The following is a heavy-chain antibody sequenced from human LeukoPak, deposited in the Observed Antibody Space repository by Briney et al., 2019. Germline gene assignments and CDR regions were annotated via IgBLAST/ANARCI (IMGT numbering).Heavy chain of an antibody. D-gene: IGHD2-2*01. CDR1: GFTYRRYS. Sequence: GGSLRLSCVASGFTYRRYSMNWVRQAPGKGLEWVSTISSGSDYLYHADSVRGRFTISRDNARNSLFLRMDDPRAEDTALYYCARDLGSGMPGGFDYWGQGILVTVSS. V-gene: IGHV3-21*01. J-gene: IGHJ4*02. CDR3: ARDLGSGMPGGFDY. CDR2: ISSGSDYL.